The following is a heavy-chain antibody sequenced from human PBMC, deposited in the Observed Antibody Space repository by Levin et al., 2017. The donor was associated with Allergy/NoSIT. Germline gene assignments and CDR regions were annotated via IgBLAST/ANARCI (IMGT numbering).Heavy chain of an antibody. V-gene: IGHV1-18*01. CDR2: ISAYNGNT. D-gene: IGHD3-9*01. CDR3: ARDNSVDWSPGLDDY. Sequence: ASVKVSCKASGYTFTSYGISWVRQAPGQGLEWMGWISAYNGNTNYAQKLQGRVTMTTDTSTSTAYMELRSLRSDDTAVYYCARDNSVDWSPGLDDYWGQGTLVTVSS. J-gene: IGHJ4*02. CDR1: GYTFTSYG.